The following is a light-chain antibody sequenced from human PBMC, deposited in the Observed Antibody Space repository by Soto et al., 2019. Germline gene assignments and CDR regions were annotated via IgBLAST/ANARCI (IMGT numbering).Light chain of an antibody. CDR3: QQSYSTPWT. V-gene: IGKV1-39*01. J-gene: IGKJ1*01. CDR2: AAS. Sequence: QMTQSPSSLFASVGERVTITCRASKSISSYLNWYQQKPGKAPKLLIYAASSLQSGVPSRFSGSGSGTDFTLTISSLQPEDFATYYCQQSYSTPWTFGQGTKVEIK. CDR1: KSISSY.